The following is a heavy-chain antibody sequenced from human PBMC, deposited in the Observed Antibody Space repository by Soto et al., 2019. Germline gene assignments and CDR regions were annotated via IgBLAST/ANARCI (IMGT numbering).Heavy chain of an antibody. J-gene: IGHJ4*02. Sequence: QVQLVESGGGVVQPGTSLRLSCEASGFAFNKFGMHWVRQAPGKGLEWVAFISYDGSYQYYADSVQGRLTITRDNSMNTLNMQLNSLRREDTAVYYCAKDGNWLDVYYDVWGQGTPVTVSS. D-gene: IGHD3-16*01. CDR2: ISYDGSYQ. CDR1: GFAFNKFG. CDR3: AKDGNWLDVYYDV. V-gene: IGHV3-30*18.